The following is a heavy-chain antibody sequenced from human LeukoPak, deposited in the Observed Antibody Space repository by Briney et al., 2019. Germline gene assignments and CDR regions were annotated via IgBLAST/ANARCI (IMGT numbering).Heavy chain of an antibody. Sequence: GGSLRLSCAASGFAFSGYALSWVRQAPGKGLEWVSAITGSDITYYADSVKGRFTISRDISKDTLYLQMNSLRAEDTAVYYCAKDHGDYAYFHHWGQGTLVTVSS. D-gene: IGHD4-17*01. CDR2: ITGSDIT. V-gene: IGHV3-23*01. CDR1: GFAFSGYA. J-gene: IGHJ1*01. CDR3: AKDHGDYAYFHH.